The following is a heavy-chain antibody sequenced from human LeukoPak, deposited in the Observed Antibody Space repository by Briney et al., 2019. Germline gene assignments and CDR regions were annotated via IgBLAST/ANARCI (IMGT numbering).Heavy chain of an antibody. D-gene: IGHD5-18*01. CDR1: GGPISSTNW. CDR3: ARGRGYSYGHYFDY. V-gene: IGHV4-4*02. CDR2: IYHSGST. J-gene: IGHJ4*02. Sequence: SETLSLTCAVSGGPISSTNWWSWVRQPPGKGLEWIGEIYHSGSTNYNPSLRSRITISVDTSKNQFSLKLSSVTAADTAVYYCARGRGYSYGHYFDYWGQGTLVTVSS.